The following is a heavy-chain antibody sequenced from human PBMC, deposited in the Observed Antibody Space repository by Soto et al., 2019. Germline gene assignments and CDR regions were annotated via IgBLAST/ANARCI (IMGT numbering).Heavy chain of an antibody. CDR2: INPNSGGT. D-gene: IGHD3-10*01. J-gene: IGHJ4*02. V-gene: IGHV1-2*04. Sequence: ASVKVSCKASGYTYTDYYLHWVRQAPGQGLEWMGWINPNSGGTHYAQKFQGWVTMTRDTSITTAYMELNRLTSDDTAVYYCARDWGHYYGSGSFPSPHPSDIWGQGTLVTVSS. CDR3: ARDWGHYYGSGSFPSPHPSDI. CDR1: GYTYTDYY.